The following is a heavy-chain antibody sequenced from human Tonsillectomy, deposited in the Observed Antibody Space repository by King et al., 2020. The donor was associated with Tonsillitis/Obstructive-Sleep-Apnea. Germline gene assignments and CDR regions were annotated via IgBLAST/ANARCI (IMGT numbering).Heavy chain of an antibody. J-gene: IGHJ6*03. CDR3: ALSRYSYXSXXEPTGYYYMXX. Sequence: VQLQESGPGLVKPSETLSLTCTVSGGSLRSYYWSWIRQPPGKGLEWIGYIYYSGSTNYNPSLQSRVTISIDTSKNQFSLKLSSVTAADTAVYYCALSRYSYXSXXEPTGYYYMXXXXKGTTVTVSS. D-gene: IGHD6-19*01. CDR2: IYYSGST. V-gene: IGHV4-59*01. CDR1: GGSLRSYY.